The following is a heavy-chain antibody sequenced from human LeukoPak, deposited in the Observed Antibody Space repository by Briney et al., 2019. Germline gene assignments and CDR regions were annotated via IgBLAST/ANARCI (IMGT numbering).Heavy chain of an antibody. CDR3: ARGGGGYGDYVGYYYYYMDV. D-gene: IGHD4-17*01. CDR1: GYTFTHYY. V-gene: IGHV1-46*01. CDR2: ISPSGGST. J-gene: IGHJ6*03. Sequence: ASVKVSCTASGYTFTHYYIHWVRQAPGQGPEWMGVISPSGGSTTYAQKFQGRVTLTRDMSTSTDYLELSSLRSEDTAVYYCARGGGGYGDYVGYYYYYMDVWGKGTTVTISS.